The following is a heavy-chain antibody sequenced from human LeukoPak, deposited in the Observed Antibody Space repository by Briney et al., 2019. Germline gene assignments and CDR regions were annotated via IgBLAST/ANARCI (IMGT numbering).Heavy chain of an antibody. CDR1: GFTFSNAW. V-gene: IGHV3-15*07. CDR3: FCSSTSCQIGYYYYFGMDV. D-gene: IGHD2-2*01. CDR2: IKSKTDGGTT. J-gene: IGHJ6*02. Sequence: GGSLRLSCAASGFTFSNAWMNWVRQAPGKGLEWVGRIKSKTDGGTTDYAAPVKGRFTISRDDSKNTLYLQMNSLKTEDTAVYYCFCSSTSCQIGYYYYFGMDVWGQGTTVTVSS.